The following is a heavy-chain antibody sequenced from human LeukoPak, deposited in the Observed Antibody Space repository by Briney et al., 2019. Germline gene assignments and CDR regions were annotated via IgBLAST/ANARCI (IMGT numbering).Heavy chain of an antibody. CDR1: GFTFSSYA. D-gene: IGHD2-8*01. CDR2: ISGSGGST. V-gene: IGHV3-23*01. J-gene: IGHJ4*02. CDR3: ARERTTDNGLDY. Sequence: PGGSLRLSCAASGFTFSSYAMSWVRQAPGKGLEWVSAISGSGGSTYYADSVKGRFTISTDNSKNTLFLQMNSLRAEDTAVYYCARERTTDNGLDYWGQGTLVTVSS.